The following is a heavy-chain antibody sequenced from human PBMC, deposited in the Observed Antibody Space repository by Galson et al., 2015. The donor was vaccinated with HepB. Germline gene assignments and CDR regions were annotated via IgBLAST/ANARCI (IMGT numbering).Heavy chain of an antibody. CDR2: IDPSDSYT. Sequence: QSGAEVKKPGESLRISCKGSGYSFTSYWISWVRQMPGKGLEWMGRIDPSDSYTNYSPSFQGHVTISADKSISTAYLQWSSLKASDTAMYYCATSIPLGAGVRQSSATIFGVVSPYYYGMDVWGQGTTVTVSS. D-gene: IGHD3-3*01. CDR1: GYSFTSYW. CDR3: ATSIPLGAGVRQSSATIFGVVSPYYYGMDV. J-gene: IGHJ6*02. V-gene: IGHV5-10-1*01.